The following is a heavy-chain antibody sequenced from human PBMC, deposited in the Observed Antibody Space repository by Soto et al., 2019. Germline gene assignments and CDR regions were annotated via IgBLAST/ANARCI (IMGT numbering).Heavy chain of an antibody. CDR3: ARATPVVPDAIGTQPDETPFNWFDP. CDR1: GGSFSGYY. D-gene: IGHD2-2*02. CDR2: INHSGST. J-gene: IGHJ5*02. Sequence: SETLSLTCAVYGGSFSGYYWSWIRQPPGKGLEWIGEINHSGSTNYNPSLKSRVTISVDTSKNQFSLKLSSVTAADTAVYYCARATPVVPDAIGTQPDETPFNWFDPWGQGTLVTVSS. V-gene: IGHV4-34*01.